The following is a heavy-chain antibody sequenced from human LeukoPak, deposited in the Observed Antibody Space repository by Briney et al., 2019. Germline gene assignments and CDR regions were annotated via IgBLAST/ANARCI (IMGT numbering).Heavy chain of an antibody. CDR1: GGSISSGDYY. CDR3: ARDSRYGSGYYYYGMDV. J-gene: IGHJ6*02. V-gene: IGHV4-31*03. Sequence: SETLSLTCTVSGGSISSGDYYWSWIRQHPGKGLEWIGYIYYSGSTYYSPSLKSRVTISVDTSKNQFPLKLSSVTAADTAVYYCARDSRYGSGYYYYGMDVWGQGTTVTVSS. CDR2: IYYSGST. D-gene: IGHD3-10*01.